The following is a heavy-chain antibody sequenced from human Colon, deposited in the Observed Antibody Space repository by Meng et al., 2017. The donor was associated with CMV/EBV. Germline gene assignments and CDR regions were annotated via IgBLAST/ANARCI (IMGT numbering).Heavy chain of an antibody. CDR2: IYYSGST. CDR1: GGSSSSSSCY. CDR3: ARAAAAGEYYFDY. Sequence: QVQLQGSGPGLVKPSETLSPPCTVSGGSSSSSSCYWGWIRQPPGKGLEWIGSIYYSGSTYYNPSLKSRVTISVDTSKNQFSLKLSSVTAADTAVYYCARAAAAGEYYFDYWGQGTLVTVSS. V-gene: IGHV4-39*07. D-gene: IGHD6-13*01. J-gene: IGHJ4*02.